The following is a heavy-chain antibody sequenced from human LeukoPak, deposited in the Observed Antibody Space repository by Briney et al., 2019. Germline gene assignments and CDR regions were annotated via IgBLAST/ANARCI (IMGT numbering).Heavy chain of an antibody. J-gene: IGHJ1*01. CDR3: AKGAYCSGGSCYSAEYFQH. D-gene: IGHD2-15*01. Sequence: GGSLRLSCAASGFTFSSYGMHWVRQAPGKGLEWVASIRYDGSNKYYADSVKGRFTISRDNSKNTLYLQMNSLRAEDTAVYYCAKGAYCSGGSCYSAEYFQHWGQGTLVTVSS. V-gene: IGHV3-30*02. CDR2: IRYDGSNK. CDR1: GFTFSSYG.